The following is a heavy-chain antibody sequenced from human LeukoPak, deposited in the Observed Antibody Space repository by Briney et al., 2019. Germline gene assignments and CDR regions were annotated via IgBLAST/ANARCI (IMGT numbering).Heavy chain of an antibody. J-gene: IGHJ1*01. CDR1: GGSISSSSYY. D-gene: IGHD3-9*01. Sequence: ASETLSLTCTVSGGSISSSSYYWGWIRQPPGKGLQWIGSFYYSGSTYYNPSLKSRVTISVDTSKNQFSLKLTSVTAADTAVYYCARDLKEYYDILTGHPYFQHWGQGTLVTVSS. CDR2: FYYSGST. V-gene: IGHV4-39*07. CDR3: ARDLKEYYDILTGHPYFQH.